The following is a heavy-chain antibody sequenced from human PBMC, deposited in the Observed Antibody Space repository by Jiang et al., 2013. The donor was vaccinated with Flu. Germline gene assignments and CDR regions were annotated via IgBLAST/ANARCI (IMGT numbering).Heavy chain of an antibody. V-gene: IGHV3-30*18. Sequence: QLVESGGGVVQPGRSLRLSCAASGFTFSRYGMHWVRQAPGKGLDWVAVISNDGNEENYADSVKGRFTISRDNSKHTLYLQMNSLRAEDTAVYYCAKEKFYYDSSIDYALDFWGQGTLVTVSS. CDR3: AKEKFYYDSSIDYALDF. CDR2: ISNDGNEE. D-gene: IGHD3-22*01. CDR1: GFTFSRYG. J-gene: IGHJ4*02.